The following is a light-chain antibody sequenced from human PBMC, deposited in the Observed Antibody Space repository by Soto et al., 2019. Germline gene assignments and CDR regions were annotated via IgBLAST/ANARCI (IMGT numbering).Light chain of an antibody. J-gene: IGKJ5*01. CDR2: AAS. CDR3: QQAHGT. CDR1: HDIGNY. V-gene: IGKV1-39*01. Sequence: DIQMTQSPSSLSASVGDRVTISCRTSHDIGNYLLWFQQRPGKAPNLLIFAASNLQSGVRSRYSGSGSGTYFTLTISSLQPEDFATYYCQQAHGTFGQGTRLEIK.